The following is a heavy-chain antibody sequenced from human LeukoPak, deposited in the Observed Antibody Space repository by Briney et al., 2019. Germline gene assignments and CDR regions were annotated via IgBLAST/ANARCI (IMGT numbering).Heavy chain of an antibody. CDR3: AREEEAITFGGVIVGPPSLGQDI. Sequence: ASVKVSCKASGYTFTSYAMNWVRQAPGQGLEWMGWINTNTGNPTYAQGFTGRFVFSLDTSVSTAYLQISSLKAEDTAVYYCAREEEAITFGGVIVGPPSLGQDIWGQGTMVTVSS. CDR1: GYTFTSYA. J-gene: IGHJ3*02. D-gene: IGHD3-16*02. V-gene: IGHV7-4-1*02. CDR2: INTNTGNP.